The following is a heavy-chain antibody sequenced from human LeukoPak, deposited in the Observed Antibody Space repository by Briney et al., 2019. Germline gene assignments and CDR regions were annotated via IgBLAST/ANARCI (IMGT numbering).Heavy chain of an antibody. CDR1: GGSISSSNW. CDR2: IYRSGST. J-gene: IGHJ4*02. D-gene: IGHD4-17*01. Sequence: SETLSLTCAVSGGSISSSNWWTWVRQPPGKGLEWIGEIYRSGSTNYNPSLKSRVTISVDKSKNQFSLKLSSPTAADTAVYYCARASHDYGDYSHFDYWGQGTLVTVSS. CDR3: ARASHDYGDYSHFDY. V-gene: IGHV4-4*02.